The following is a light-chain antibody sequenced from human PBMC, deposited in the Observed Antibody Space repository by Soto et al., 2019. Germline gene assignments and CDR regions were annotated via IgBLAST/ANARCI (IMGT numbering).Light chain of an antibody. CDR1: EDIADW. CDR2: KAS. Sequence: IQMTQSPSFVSASVGDRVTFTCRAAEDIADWLAWYQQKPGKAPQLLISKASNLESGVPSRFGGSGSGTPFTLTISSLQPEDFATSFCQQASSFPWTFGQGTKV. V-gene: IGKV1-12*01. J-gene: IGKJ1*01. CDR3: QQASSFPWT.